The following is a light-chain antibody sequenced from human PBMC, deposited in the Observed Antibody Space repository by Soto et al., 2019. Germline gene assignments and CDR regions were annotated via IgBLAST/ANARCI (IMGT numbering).Light chain of an antibody. V-gene: IGLV2-23*01. CDR3: CSYARSSTYYV. Sequence: QSALTQPASVSGSPGQSITISCTETTSDVGSSNLVSWYQQHPGKAPKLMIYEGSKRPSGVSNRFSGSKSGNTASLTISGLQAEDEADYDCCSYARSSTYYVFGTGTKVTVL. J-gene: IGLJ1*01. CDR2: EGS. CDR1: TSDVGSSNL.